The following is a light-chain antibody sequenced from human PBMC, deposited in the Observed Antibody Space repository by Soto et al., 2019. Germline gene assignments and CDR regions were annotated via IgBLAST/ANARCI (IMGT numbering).Light chain of an antibody. Sequence: DIHMTQSPSTLSGSVGDRVTITCRASQTMSSWLAWYQQKPGKAPKLLIYKASTLKSGVPSRFSGSGSGTEFTLTISSLQPDDFATYYCQQYYSNPYSFGQATKVDI. CDR2: KAS. V-gene: IGKV1-5*03. CDR1: QTMSSW. J-gene: IGKJ2*01. CDR3: QQYYSNPYS.